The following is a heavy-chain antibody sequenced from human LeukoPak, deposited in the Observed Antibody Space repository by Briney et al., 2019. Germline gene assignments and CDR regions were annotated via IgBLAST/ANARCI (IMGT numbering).Heavy chain of an antibody. J-gene: IGHJ4*02. D-gene: IGHD6-19*01. Sequence: GGSLRLSCAASGFTFSGYSMNWVRQAPGKGLEWVSSISSSSSNIYYADSVKGRFTISRDNAKNSLYLQMNSLRAEDTAVYYCASSIAVARYYFDYWGQGTLVTVSS. CDR1: GFTFSGYS. CDR2: ISSSSSNI. CDR3: ASSIAVARYYFDY. V-gene: IGHV3-21*01.